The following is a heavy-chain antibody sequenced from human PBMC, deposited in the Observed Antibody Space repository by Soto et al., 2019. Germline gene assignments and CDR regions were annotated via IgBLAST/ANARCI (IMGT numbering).Heavy chain of an antibody. Sequence: VRLSCAASGFTFSCSAMHWVRQASGKGLEWVGRIRSKANSYATAYAASVKGRFTISRDDSKNTAYLQMNSLKTEDTAVYYCTGHSRDSSSWYHPGYYYSGMDVWGQGTTVTVSS. D-gene: IGHD6-13*01. V-gene: IGHV3-73*01. CDR2: IRSKANSYAT. CDR1: GFTFSCSA. CDR3: TGHSRDSSSWYHPGYYYSGMDV. J-gene: IGHJ6*02.